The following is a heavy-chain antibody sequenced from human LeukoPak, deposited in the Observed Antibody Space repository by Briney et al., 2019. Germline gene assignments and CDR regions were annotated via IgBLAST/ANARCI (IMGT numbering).Heavy chain of an antibody. Sequence: PGGSLRLSCAASGFTFSSYAMSWVRQAPGKGLEWVSAISGSGGNTYYADSVKGRFTISRDNSKNTLYLQMNSLRAEDTAVYYCAKEVLLWFGELSPFDYWGQGTLVTVSS. CDR3: AKEVLLWFGELSPFDY. J-gene: IGHJ4*02. CDR1: GFTFSSYA. CDR2: ISGSGGNT. D-gene: IGHD3-10*01. V-gene: IGHV3-23*01.